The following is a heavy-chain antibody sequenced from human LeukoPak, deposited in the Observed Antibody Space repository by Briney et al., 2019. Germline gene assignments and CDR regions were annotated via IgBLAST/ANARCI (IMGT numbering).Heavy chain of an antibody. Sequence: ASVKVSCKASGYTFNSYGISWVRQAPGQGLEWMGWVSAYNGHTNYAQKFQGRVTITADKSTSTAYMELSSLRSEDTAVYYCARAHSYYDILTGYYRRRQYYYYYMDVWGKGTTVTISS. CDR1: GYTFNSYG. J-gene: IGHJ6*03. CDR2: VSAYNGHT. V-gene: IGHV1-18*01. D-gene: IGHD3-9*01. CDR3: ARAHSYYDILTGYYRRRQYYYYYMDV.